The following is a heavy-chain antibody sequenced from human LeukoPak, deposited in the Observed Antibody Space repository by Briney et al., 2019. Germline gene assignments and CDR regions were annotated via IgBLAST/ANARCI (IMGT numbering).Heavy chain of an antibody. D-gene: IGHD3-22*01. CDR1: RFAFSNYG. Sequence: PGGSLRLSCAVSRFAFSNYGMSWVRQAPGKGLEWVSAVSGSGGRKYYADSVKGRFTISRDNSKNTLYLQMNSLRAEDTALYYCAKSSYYDTSGSYREYYFDYWGQGALVTVSS. CDR2: VSGSGGRK. CDR3: AKSSYYDTSGSYREYYFDY. V-gene: IGHV3-23*01. J-gene: IGHJ4*02.